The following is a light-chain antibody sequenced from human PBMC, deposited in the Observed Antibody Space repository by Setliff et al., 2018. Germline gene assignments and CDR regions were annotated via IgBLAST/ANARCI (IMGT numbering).Light chain of an antibody. CDR1: SSDVGVYNS. V-gene: IGLV2-14*01. CDR3: TSYTSSRTYV. J-gene: IGLJ1*01. Sequence: QSALAQPASVSGSPGQSITISCTGTSSDVGVYNSVSWYQQHPGKAPKLMIYEVSNRPSGISSRFSGSKSGNTASLTISGLQAEDGADYYCTSYTSSRTYVFGTGTKVTV. CDR2: EVS.